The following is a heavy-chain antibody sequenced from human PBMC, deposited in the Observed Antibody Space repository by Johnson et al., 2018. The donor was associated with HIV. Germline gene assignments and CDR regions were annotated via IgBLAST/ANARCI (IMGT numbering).Heavy chain of an antibody. D-gene: IGHD4-17*01. CDR3: ARLPGTKNSEDAFDI. CDR1: GFTFSNYA. J-gene: IGHJ3*02. Sequence: VQVLESGGGLVQPGGSLRLSCAASGFTFSNYAMCWVRQAPGKGLEWVSTISGSGRNTYYADSVKGRITITRANSKTTLYLQINSLRAEETAIYYCARLPGTKNSEDAFDILGQGTMVTVSS. CDR2: ISGSGRNT. V-gene: IGHV3-23*01.